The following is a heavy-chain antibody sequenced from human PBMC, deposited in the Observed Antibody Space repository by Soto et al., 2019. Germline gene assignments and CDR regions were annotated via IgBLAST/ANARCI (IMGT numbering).Heavy chain of an antibody. CDR3: ARSDCTSTSCYVVWFDP. Sequence: EVQLVESGGGLVKPGGSLRLSCAASGFSFSNYGMNWVRQAPGKGLEWVSSISSSSSYISYAASVKGRFTISRDNAKNSVYLQMNSLRAEDTAVYSCARSDCTSTSCYVVWFDPWGQGTLVTVSS. CDR1: GFSFSNYG. J-gene: IGHJ5*02. CDR2: ISSSSSYI. D-gene: IGHD2-2*01. V-gene: IGHV3-21*01.